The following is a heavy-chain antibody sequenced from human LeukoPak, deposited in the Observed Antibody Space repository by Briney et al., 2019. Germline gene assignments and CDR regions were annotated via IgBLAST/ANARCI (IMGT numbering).Heavy chain of an antibody. Sequence: QPGGSLRLSCAASGFTFSSYEMNWVRQAPGKGLEWVAAIWYDGSNKNYADSVKGRFTISRDNSKSTLYLQMNSLRAEDTAVYYCAKEVYRIAVAGPEPLGFDYWGQGTLVTVSS. J-gene: IGHJ4*02. CDR1: GFTFSSYE. CDR3: AKEVYRIAVAGPEPLGFDY. V-gene: IGHV3-33*06. D-gene: IGHD6-19*01. CDR2: IWYDGSNK.